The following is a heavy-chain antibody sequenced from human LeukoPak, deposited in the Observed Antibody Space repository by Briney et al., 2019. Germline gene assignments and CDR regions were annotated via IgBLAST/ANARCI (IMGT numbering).Heavy chain of an antibody. CDR3: ARGGFDILTGYYFNY. CDR1: GGSISSSSYY. CDR2: IYYSGST. J-gene: IGHJ4*02. D-gene: IGHD3-9*01. V-gene: IGHV4-39*07. Sequence: PSETLSLTCTVSGGSISSSSYYWGWIRQPPGKGLQWIGSIYYSGSTNYNPSLKSRVTISVDTSKNQFSLKLSSVTAADTAVYYCARGGFDILTGYYFNYWGQGTLVTVSS.